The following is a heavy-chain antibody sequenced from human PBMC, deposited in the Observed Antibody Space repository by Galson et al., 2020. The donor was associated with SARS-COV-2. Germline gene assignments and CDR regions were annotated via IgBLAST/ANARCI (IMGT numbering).Heavy chain of an antibody. CDR3: AKTYSGSYRGWFDP. CDR2: ISYDGSNK. J-gene: IGHJ5*02. V-gene: IGHV3-30*04. CDR1: GFTFSSYA. Sequence: GGSLRLSCAASGFTFSSYAMHWVRQAPGKGLEWVAVISYDGSNKYYADSVKGRFTISRDNSKNTLYLQMNSLRAEDTAVYYCAKTYSGSYRGWFDPWGQGTLGTVSS. D-gene: IGHD1-26*01.